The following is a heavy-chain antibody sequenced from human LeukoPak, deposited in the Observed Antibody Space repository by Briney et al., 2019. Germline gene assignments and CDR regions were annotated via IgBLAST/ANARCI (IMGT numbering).Heavy chain of an antibody. CDR3: ARAELWAARPRIDY. CDR2: ISSSGSTI. V-gene: IGHV3-48*03. D-gene: IGHD6-6*01. CDR1: GFTFSSYE. Sequence: GGSLRLSCAASGFTFSSYEMNWVRQAPGKGLEWVSYISSSGSTIYYADSVKGRFTLSRDNAKNSLYLQMNSLRAEDTAVYYCARAELWAARPRIDYWGQGTLVTVSS. J-gene: IGHJ4*02.